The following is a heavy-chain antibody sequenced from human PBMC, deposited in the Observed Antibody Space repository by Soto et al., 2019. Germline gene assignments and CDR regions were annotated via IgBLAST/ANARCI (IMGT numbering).Heavy chain of an antibody. J-gene: IGHJ3*02. V-gene: IGHV3-66*01. CDR1: GFTVSTYY. Sequence: EVLLVESGGDLVKPGGSLRLSCTASGFTVSTYYINWVRQAPGKGLEWVSVIYTAGNTYYADSVKGRFTISRDNSKNMVFLQMSGLTAEDTALYFCARAWQVRDAFDIWGLGTMVTVSS. CDR3: ARAWQVRDAFDI. CDR2: IYTAGNT.